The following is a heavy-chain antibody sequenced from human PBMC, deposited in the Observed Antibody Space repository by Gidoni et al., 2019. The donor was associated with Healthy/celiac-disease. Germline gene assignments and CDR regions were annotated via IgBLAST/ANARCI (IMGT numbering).Heavy chain of an antibody. CDR2: IWYDGSNK. CDR3: ARDGTGEWELTDYYYYGMDV. V-gene: IGHV3-33*01. J-gene: IGHJ6*02. D-gene: IGHD1-26*01. Sequence: QVQLVESGGGVVQPGRSLRLSCAASGFTFSSYGMHWVRQAPGKGLEWVAVIWYDGSNKYYADSVKGRFTISRDNSKNTLYLQMNSLRAEDTAVYYCARDGTGEWELTDYYYYGMDVWGQGTTVTVSS. CDR1: GFTFSSYG.